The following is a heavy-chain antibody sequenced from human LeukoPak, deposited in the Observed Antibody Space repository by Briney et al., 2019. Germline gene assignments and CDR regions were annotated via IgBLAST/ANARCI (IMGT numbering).Heavy chain of an antibody. CDR3: SSAASGQPDY. CDR1: GFTFSSYG. Sequence: GGSLRLSCAASGFTFSSYGMHWVRQAPGKGLEWVAVISYDGSNKYYADSVKGRFTISRDNSKNTLFLQMNSLRPEDTAVYYCSSAASGQPDYWGQGTLVIVSS. V-gene: IGHV3-30*03. D-gene: IGHD6-13*01. J-gene: IGHJ4*02. CDR2: ISYDGSNK.